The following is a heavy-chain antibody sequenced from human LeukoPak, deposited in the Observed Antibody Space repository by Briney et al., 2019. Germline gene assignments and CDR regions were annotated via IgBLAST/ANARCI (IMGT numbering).Heavy chain of an antibody. D-gene: IGHD1-26*01. CDR1: GGTFSSYA. J-gene: IGHJ3*02. V-gene: IGHV1-69*01. Sequence: ASVKVSCKASGGTFSSYAISWVRQAPGQGLEWMGGIIPIFGTANYAQKFQGRVTITADESTSTAYMELSSLRSEDTAVYYCATPSVVGATPIDAFDIWGQGAMVTVSS. CDR2: IIPIFGTA. CDR3: ATPSVVGATPIDAFDI.